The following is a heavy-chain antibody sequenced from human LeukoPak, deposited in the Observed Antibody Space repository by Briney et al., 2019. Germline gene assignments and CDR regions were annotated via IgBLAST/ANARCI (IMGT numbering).Heavy chain of an antibody. Sequence: SETLSLTCTVSGYSISSGYYWGWIRQPPGKGLEWIGSIYHSGSTYYNPSLKSRVTISVDTSKNQFSLKLSSVTAADTAVYYCARVAAAGHYYYYYMDVWGKGTTVTVSS. J-gene: IGHJ6*03. CDR2: IYHSGST. CDR3: ARVAAAGHYYYYYMDV. CDR1: GYSISSGYY. D-gene: IGHD6-13*01. V-gene: IGHV4-38-2*02.